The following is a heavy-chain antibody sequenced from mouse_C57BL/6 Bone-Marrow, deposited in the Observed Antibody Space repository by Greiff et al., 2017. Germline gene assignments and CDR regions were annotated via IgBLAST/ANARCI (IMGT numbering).Heavy chain of an antibody. CDR2: IYPSNGNT. CDR3: ARWVTGAMDY. J-gene: IGHJ4*01. Sequence: VQLQQSGAELAKPGASVKLSCKASGYTFTSYGMRWVKQRTGQGLEWIGTIYPSNGNTYYHEKFKGKATLTADKSSSTAYMELRSLTSEDSAVYLCARWVTGAMDYWGQGTSVTVSS. V-gene: IGHV1-81*01. D-gene: IGHD2-1*01. CDR1: GYTFTSYG.